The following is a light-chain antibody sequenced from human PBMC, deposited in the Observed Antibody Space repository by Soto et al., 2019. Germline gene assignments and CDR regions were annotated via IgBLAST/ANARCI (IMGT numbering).Light chain of an antibody. V-gene: IGLV1-40*01. CDR3: QSYDSSLSGSGV. CDR1: GSNIGAGYD. J-gene: IGLJ2*01. CDR2: GNS. Sequence: QAVVTQPPSVSGAPGRRVTISCTGSGSNIGAGYDVHWYQQLPGTAPKLLIYGNSNRPSGVPDRFSGSKSGTSASLAITGLQAEDEADYYCQSYDSSLSGSGVFGGGTKLTVL.